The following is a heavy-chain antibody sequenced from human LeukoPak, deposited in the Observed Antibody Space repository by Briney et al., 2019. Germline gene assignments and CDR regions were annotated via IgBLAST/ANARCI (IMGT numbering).Heavy chain of an antibody. CDR3: ARGGPTLGGSEPFDY. Sequence: SVKVSCKASGGTFSSYAISWVRQAPGQGLEWMGRIIPIFGTANYAQKFQGRVTITTDESTSTAYMELSSLRSEDTAVYYCARGGPTLGGSEPFDYWGQGTLVTVSS. CDR1: GGTFSSYA. D-gene: IGHD2-15*01. CDR2: IIPIFGTA. V-gene: IGHV1-69*05. J-gene: IGHJ4*02.